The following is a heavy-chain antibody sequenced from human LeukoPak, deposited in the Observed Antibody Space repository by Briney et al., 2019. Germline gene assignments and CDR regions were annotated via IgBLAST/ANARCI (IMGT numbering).Heavy chain of an antibody. CDR3: ARRYCSGGSCYPNWFDP. V-gene: IGHV1-69*01. Sequence: SVKVSCKASEGTFSSYAISWVRQAPGQGLEWMGGIIPIFGTANYAQKFQGRVTITADESTSTAYMELSSLRSEDTAVYYCARRYCSGGSCYPNWFDPWGQGTLVTVSS. CDR2: IIPIFGTA. CDR1: EGTFSSYA. D-gene: IGHD2-15*01. J-gene: IGHJ5*02.